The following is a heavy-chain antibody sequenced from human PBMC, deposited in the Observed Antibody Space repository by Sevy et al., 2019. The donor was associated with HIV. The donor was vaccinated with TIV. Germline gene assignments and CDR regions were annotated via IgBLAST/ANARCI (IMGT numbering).Heavy chain of an antibody. Sequence: SETLSLTCTVSGGSISSYYWSWIRQPAGKGLEWIGRIYTSGSTNYNPSLKSRVTMSVDTSKNQFSLRLSSVTAAETAVYYCARGVINDYDFWSGYYRVNYYYGMDVWGQGTTVTVSS. V-gene: IGHV4-4*07. J-gene: IGHJ6*02. CDR1: GGSISSYY. CDR3: ARGVINDYDFWSGYYRVNYYYGMDV. D-gene: IGHD3-3*01. CDR2: IYTSGST.